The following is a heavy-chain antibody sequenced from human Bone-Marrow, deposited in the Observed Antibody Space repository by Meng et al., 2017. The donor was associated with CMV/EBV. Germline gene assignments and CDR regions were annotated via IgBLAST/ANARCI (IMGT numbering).Heavy chain of an antibody. D-gene: IGHD3-16*01. CDR1: GFTFSSYW. J-gene: IGHJ4*02. Sequence: GESLKISCAASGFTFSSYWMSWVRQAPGKGLEWVANIKQDGSEKYYVDSVKGRFTISRDNAKNSLYLQMNSLRAEDTAVYYCARDLSVGAYDLEHDWGQGTLVTVAS. CDR3: ARDLSVGAYDLEHD. CDR2: IKQDGSEK. V-gene: IGHV3-7*01.